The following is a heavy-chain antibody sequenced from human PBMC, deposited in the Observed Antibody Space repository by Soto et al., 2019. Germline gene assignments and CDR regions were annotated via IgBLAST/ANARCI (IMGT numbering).Heavy chain of an antibody. D-gene: IGHD3-10*01. Sequence: PSETLSLTCAVSGGSISSGGYSWSWIRQPPGKGLEWIGYIYHSGSTNYNPSLKSRVTISVDKSKNQFSLKLSSVTAADTAVYYCARDNRGDYYGSGVNNAYYYGMDVWGQGTTVTVSS. CDR1: GGSISSGGYS. V-gene: IGHV4-30-2*01. CDR3: ARDNRGDYYGSGVNNAYYYGMDV. CDR2: IYHSGST. J-gene: IGHJ6*02.